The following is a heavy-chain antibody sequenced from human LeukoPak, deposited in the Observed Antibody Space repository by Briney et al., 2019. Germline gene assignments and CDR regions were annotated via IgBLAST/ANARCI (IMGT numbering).Heavy chain of an antibody. CDR3: ARQGHYGSGDYYFDY. V-gene: IGHV2-5*02. J-gene: IGHJ4*02. CDR2: IYWDDDK. Sequence: SGPTLAKPTHTLTLTCTFSGLSVSTSGVGVGWVRQPPGKALEWLALIYWDDDKRYSPSLKSRLTITKDTSKNQVVLTMTNMDPVDTATYYCARQGHYGSGDYYFDYWGQGTLVTVSS. D-gene: IGHD3-10*01. CDR1: GLSVSTSGVG.